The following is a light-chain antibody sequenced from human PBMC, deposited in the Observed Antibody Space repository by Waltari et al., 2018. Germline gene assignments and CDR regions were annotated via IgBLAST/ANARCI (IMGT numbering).Light chain of an antibody. Sequence: EVVLTQSPGTLSLSPGERATLSCRASQSVNKYLAWYQQRPGQAPRLLIYAASTRATGVPDRFSGSGFGTDFSLTISRLEPEDFAVYFCQNHERLPATIGQGTKVEIK. CDR3: QNHERLPAT. CDR1: QSVNKY. V-gene: IGKV3-20*01. J-gene: IGKJ1*01. CDR2: AAS.